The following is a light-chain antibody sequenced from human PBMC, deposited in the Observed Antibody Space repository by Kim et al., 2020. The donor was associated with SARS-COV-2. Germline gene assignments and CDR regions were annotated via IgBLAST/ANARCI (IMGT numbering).Light chain of an antibody. Sequence: RSSQSVSTYLAWYQQKPGHAPRLLLYYASTRATDIPARFICSGSGTEFTLTISSLQSEDFAVYYCQQSHSLPRTFGHGTKVDI. CDR1: QSVSTY. CDR2: YAS. CDR3: QQSHSLPRT. V-gene: IGKV3-15*01. J-gene: IGKJ1*01.